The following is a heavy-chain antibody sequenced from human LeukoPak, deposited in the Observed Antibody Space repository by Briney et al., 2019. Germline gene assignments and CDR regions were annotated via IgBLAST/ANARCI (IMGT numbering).Heavy chain of an antibody. CDR3: ARELRFLEWASYYMDV. CDR2: ISSSGSTI. CDR1: GFTFSDYY. Sequence: GGSLRLSCAASGFTFSDYYMSWIRQAPGKGLEWVSYISSSGSTIYYADSVKGRFTISGDNAKNSLYLQMNSLRAEDTAVYYCARELRFLEWASYYMDVWGKGTTVTVSS. J-gene: IGHJ6*03. V-gene: IGHV3-11*04. D-gene: IGHD3-3*01.